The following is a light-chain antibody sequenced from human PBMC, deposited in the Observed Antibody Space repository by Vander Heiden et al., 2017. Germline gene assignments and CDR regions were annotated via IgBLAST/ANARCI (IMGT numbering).Light chain of an antibody. Sequence: QSVLTQPPSASGTPGQRVTISCSGSSSHIGSNYVYWYQQLPGTAPKLLIYSNNQRPSGVPDRFSGSKSGTSASLAISGLRSEDEADYCCAAWDDSLSGYVFGTGTKVTVL. J-gene: IGLJ1*01. CDR1: SSHIGSNY. CDR3: AAWDDSLSGYV. V-gene: IGLV1-47*02. CDR2: SNN.